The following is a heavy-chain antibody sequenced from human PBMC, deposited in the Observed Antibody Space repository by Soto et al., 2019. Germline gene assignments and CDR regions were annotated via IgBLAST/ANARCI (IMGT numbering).Heavy chain of an antibody. Sequence: SETLSLTCAVYGGSFSCYYWSWIRQPPGKGLEWIGEINHSGSTNYNPSLKSRVTISVDTSKNQFSLKLSSVTAADTAVYYCARGRYWGQGTLVTVSS. CDR3: ARGRY. V-gene: IGHV4-34*01. J-gene: IGHJ4*02. CDR2: INHSGST. CDR1: GGSFSCYY.